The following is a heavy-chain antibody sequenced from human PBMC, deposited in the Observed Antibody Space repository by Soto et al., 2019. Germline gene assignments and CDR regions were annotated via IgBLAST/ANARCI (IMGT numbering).Heavy chain of an antibody. Sequence: GESLKISCKGSGYSFTSYWIGWVRQMPGKGLEWMGIMYPGDSDTRYSPSFQGQVTNSAAKSISTAYLQWSSLKASDTAMYYCARHEMTTGFDYWGQGTLVTVSS. CDR1: GYSFTSYW. J-gene: IGHJ4*02. CDR3: ARHEMTTGFDY. CDR2: MYPGDSDT. V-gene: IGHV5-51*01.